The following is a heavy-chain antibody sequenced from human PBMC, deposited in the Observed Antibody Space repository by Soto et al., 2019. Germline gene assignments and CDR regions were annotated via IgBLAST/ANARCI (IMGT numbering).Heavy chain of an antibody. Sequence: EVQLVESGGGLVKPGGSLRRSCAASGFTFCSYSMNWVRQAPGKGLEWVSSISSSSSYIYYADSVKGRFTISRDNAKNSLYLQMNSLRAEDTGVYYCARPEYYYDSRGYYGYWGQGTLVTVSS. V-gene: IGHV3-21*01. D-gene: IGHD3-22*01. CDR3: ARPEYYYDSRGYYGY. CDR1: GFTFCSYS. CDR2: ISSSSSYI. J-gene: IGHJ4*02.